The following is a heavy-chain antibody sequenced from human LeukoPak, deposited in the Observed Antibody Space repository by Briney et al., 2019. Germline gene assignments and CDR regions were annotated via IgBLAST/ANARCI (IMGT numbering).Heavy chain of an antibody. CDR2: INHSGST. CDR3: ARGPPLMVRGVPREAPNYYYYYMDV. V-gene: IGHV4-34*01. CDR1: GGSISSYY. J-gene: IGHJ6*03. Sequence: PSETLSLTCTVSGGSISSYYWSWVRQPPGKGLEWIGEINHSGSTTYNPSLKSRVTISIDTSKNQFSLEVSSVTAADTAVFYCARGPPLMVRGVPREAPNYYYYYMDVWGKGTTVTISS. D-gene: IGHD3-10*01.